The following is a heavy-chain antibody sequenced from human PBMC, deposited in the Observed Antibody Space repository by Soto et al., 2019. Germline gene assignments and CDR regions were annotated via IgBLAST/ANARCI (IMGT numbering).Heavy chain of an antibody. D-gene: IGHD5-18*01. Sequence: GGSLRLSCAASGFTFSSYAMHWVRQAPGKGLEWVAVISYDGSNKYYADSVKGRFTISRDNSKNTLYLQMNSLRAEDTAVYYCARDVRDSQAPGYWGQGTLVTVSS. CDR2: ISYDGSNK. CDR1: GFTFSSYA. CDR3: ARDVRDSQAPGY. V-gene: IGHV3-30-3*01. J-gene: IGHJ4*02.